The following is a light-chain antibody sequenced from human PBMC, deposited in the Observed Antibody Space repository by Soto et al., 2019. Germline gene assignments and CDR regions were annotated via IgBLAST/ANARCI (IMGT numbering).Light chain of an antibody. CDR2: SAY. V-gene: IGKV1-39*01. Sequence: DIQMTQSPSSLSASVGDRVTITCRASQSISKYLNWYQHKPGKAPKLLMYSAYSLLSGVPSRFSGTGSGTDFTLTISSLQPEEFATYYCQQSNSVPFTFGGGPAVEIE. CDR1: QSISKY. CDR3: QQSNSVPFT. J-gene: IGKJ4*01.